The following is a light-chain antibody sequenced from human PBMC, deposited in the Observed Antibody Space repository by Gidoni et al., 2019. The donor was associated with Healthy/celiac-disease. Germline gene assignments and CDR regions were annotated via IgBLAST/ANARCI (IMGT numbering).Light chain of an antibody. CDR3: QQSYSTPIT. J-gene: IGKJ5*01. CDR1: QSISSY. V-gene: IGKV1-39*01. CDR2: AAS. Sequence: IPMTQFPSSLSASVGDRVTITCRASQSISSYLNWYQQKPGKAPKLLIYAASSLQSGVPSRFSGSGSGTDFTLTISSLQPEDFATYYCQQSYSTPITFGQGTRLEIK.